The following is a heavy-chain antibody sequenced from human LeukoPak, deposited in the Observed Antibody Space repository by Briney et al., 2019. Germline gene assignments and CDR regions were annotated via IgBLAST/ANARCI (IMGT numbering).Heavy chain of an antibody. J-gene: IGHJ6*02. V-gene: IGHV3-30*18. CDR1: GFTFSDYY. D-gene: IGHD6-13*01. CDR3: AKGPQQLVEVGSKYHFYYYYGMDV. CDR2: ISYDGSNK. Sequence: AGGSLRLSCAASGFTFSDYYMSWIRQAPGKGLEWVAVISYDGSNKYCADSVKGRFTISRDNSKNTLYLQMNSLRAEDTAVYYCAKGPQQLVEVGSKYHFYYYYGMDVWGQGTTVTVSS.